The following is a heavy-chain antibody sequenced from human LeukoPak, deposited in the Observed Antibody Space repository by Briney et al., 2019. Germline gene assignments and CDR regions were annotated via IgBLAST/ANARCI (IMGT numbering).Heavy chain of an antibody. D-gene: IGHD1-26*01. CDR2: IYHSGST. CDR1: GVSISSSNW. V-gene: IGHV4-4*02. Sequence: SETLSLTCAVSGVSISSSNWWSWVRQPPGKGLEWIGEIYHSGSTNYNPSLKSRVTISVDKSKNQFSLKLSSVTAADTAVYYCATHGVGSSMDVWGQGTTVTVSS. CDR3: ATHGVGSSMDV. J-gene: IGHJ6*02.